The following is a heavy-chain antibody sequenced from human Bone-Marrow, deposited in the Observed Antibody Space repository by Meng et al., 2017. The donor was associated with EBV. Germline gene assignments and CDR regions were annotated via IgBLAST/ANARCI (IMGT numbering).Heavy chain of an antibody. V-gene: IGHV3-11*01. Sequence: VQLVESGGVVVQPGGSLRLSCAASGFTFSDYYMSWIRQAPGKGLEWVSYISSSGSTIYYADSVKGRFTISRDNAKNSLYLQMNSLRAEDTAVYYCARWRFLEWLFDPWGQGTLVTVSS. D-gene: IGHD3-3*01. J-gene: IGHJ5*02. CDR1: GFTFSDYY. CDR3: ARWRFLEWLFDP. CDR2: ISSSGSTI.